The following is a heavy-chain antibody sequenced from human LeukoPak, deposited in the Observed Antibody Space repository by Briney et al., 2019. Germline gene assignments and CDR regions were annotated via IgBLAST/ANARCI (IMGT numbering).Heavy chain of an antibody. CDR2: ISAYNGNT. Sequence: GASVKVSCKASGYTFTSYGISWVRQAPGQGLEWMGWISAYNGNTNYAQKLQGRVTMTTDISTSTAYMELRSLRSDDTAVFYCARFENGDWIYYWGQGTLVTVSS. D-gene: IGHD4-17*01. V-gene: IGHV1-18*01. CDR1: GYTFTSYG. J-gene: IGHJ4*02. CDR3: ARFENGDWIYY.